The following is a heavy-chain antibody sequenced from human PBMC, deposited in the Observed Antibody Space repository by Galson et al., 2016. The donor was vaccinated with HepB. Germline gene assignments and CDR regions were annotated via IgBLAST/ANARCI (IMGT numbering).Heavy chain of an antibody. CDR1: GFAFSSYS. D-gene: IGHD5-18*01. CDR3: ARGRGYTYGYGRYFDY. V-gene: IGHV3-48*01. CDR2: ISSRSSTQ. Sequence: SLRLSCAASGFAFSSYSMNWVRQAPGKGLEWVSYISSRSSTQYYADSVKGRFTTSRDNVQNSLYLHMNSVTAADTAVYYCARGRGYTYGYGRYFDYWDQGTLVTVSS. J-gene: IGHJ4*02.